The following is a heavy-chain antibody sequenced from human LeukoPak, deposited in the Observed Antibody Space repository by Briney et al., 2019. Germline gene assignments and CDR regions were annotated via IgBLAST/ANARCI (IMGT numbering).Heavy chain of an antibody. D-gene: IGHD5-18*01. Sequence: GGSLRLSCAASGFTFSSHSMNWVRQAPGKGLEWVSSIASSSSHIYCADSVKGRFTISRDNGKNSLYLQMNSLRAEDTAVYYCARGSSADTTMGDYWGLGTLVSVSS. CDR3: ARGSSADTTMGDY. J-gene: IGHJ4*02. CDR1: GFTFSSHS. CDR2: IASSSSHI. V-gene: IGHV3-21*01.